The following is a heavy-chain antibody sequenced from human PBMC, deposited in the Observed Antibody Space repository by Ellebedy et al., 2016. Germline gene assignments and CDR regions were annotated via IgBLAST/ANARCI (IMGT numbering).Heavy chain of an antibody. V-gene: IGHV3-23*01. CDR3: RQGHYADY. J-gene: IGHJ4*02. CDR2: ISVDGDNT. CDR1: GFNFNTFF. Sequence: GESLKISXTASGFNFNTFFMSWVRQAPGKGLEWVSTISVDGDNTRFADSVKGRFTVSRDNSRNTVYLRMNNLRVEDTARYYCRQGHYADYWGQGTLVTVSS.